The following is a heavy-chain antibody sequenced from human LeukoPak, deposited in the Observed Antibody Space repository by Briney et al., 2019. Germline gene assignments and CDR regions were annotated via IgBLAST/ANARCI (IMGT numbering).Heavy chain of an antibody. CDR2: ISYDGSNK. CDR1: GFTFSSYG. J-gene: IGHJ4*02. CDR3: AKPTGMGLSYYFDY. V-gene: IGHV3-30*18. D-gene: IGHD3-16*02. Sequence: GGSLRLSCAASGFTFSSYGMHWVRQAPGKGLEWVAVISYDGSNKYYADSVKGRFTISRDNSKNTLYLQMNSLRAEDTAVYYCAKPTGMGLSYYFDYWGQGTLVTVSS.